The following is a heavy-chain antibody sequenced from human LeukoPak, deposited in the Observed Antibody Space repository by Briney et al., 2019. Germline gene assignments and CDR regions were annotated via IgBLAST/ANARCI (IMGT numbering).Heavy chain of an antibody. Sequence: ASVRVSCKASGYPFTDYYIHWVRQAPGQGLEWMGWINPDSGRTSYSQKFQGRVTMTRDTSISTAYMELSRLRSDDTAVYYCACTSDYGDYVSNWFDPWGQGTLVTVSS. J-gene: IGHJ5*02. D-gene: IGHD4-17*01. CDR2: INPDSGRT. CDR1: GYPFTDYY. V-gene: IGHV1-2*02. CDR3: ACTSDYGDYVSNWFDP.